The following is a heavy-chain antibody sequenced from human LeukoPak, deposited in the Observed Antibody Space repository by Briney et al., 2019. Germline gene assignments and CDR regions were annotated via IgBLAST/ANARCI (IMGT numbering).Heavy chain of an antibody. V-gene: IGHV3-11*04. CDR3: ARDPSWEILSYFDY. J-gene: IGHJ4*02. CDR1: GFTFRNYY. CDR2: ISAGGDTI. D-gene: IGHD1-26*01. Sequence: GGSLRLSCAASGFTFRNYYMTWIRQAPGKGLEWVSYISAGGDTIYYGDSVRGRFTISRDNANNSLYLDMNTLKAEDTAVYYCARDPSWEILSYFDYWGQGTLDSVSS.